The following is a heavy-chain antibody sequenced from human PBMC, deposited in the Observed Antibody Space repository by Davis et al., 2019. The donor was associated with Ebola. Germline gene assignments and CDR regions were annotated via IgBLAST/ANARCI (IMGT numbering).Heavy chain of an antibody. J-gene: IGHJ4*02. V-gene: IGHV3-30-3*01. CDR1: GFTFNIYA. Sequence: GESLKISCAASGFTFNIYAMHWVRQAPGKGLEWVAVISNDGSNDHYADSVKGRFTISRDNSKNTLYLQMNSLRPEDTAVYYCARDSDDYSFDYWGQGTLVTVSS. CDR2: ISNDGSND. CDR3: ARDSDDYSFDY. D-gene: IGHD4-11*01.